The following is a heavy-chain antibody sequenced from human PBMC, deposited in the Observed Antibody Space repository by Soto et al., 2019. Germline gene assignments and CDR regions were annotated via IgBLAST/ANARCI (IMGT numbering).Heavy chain of an antibody. Sequence: LRLSCAASGFTFSSYGMHWVRQAPGKGLEWVAVIWYDGSNKYYADSVKGRFTISRDNSKNTLYLQMNSLRAEDTAVYYCARDTYDYGDTGYFDYWGQGTLVTVSS. J-gene: IGHJ4*02. CDR2: IWYDGSNK. CDR1: GFTFSSYG. D-gene: IGHD4-17*01. V-gene: IGHV3-33*01. CDR3: ARDTYDYGDTGYFDY.